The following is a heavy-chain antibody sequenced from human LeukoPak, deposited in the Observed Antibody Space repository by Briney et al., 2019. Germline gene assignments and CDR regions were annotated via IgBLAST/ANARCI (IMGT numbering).Heavy chain of an antibody. Sequence: GRSLRLSCTASGFTFSSYGMHWVRQAPGKGLEWVAVISYDGSNKYYADSVKGRFTISRDNSKNTLYLQMNSLRAEDTAVYYCAKDEVGGNWFDPWGQGTLVTVSS. CDR1: GFTFSSYG. J-gene: IGHJ5*02. V-gene: IGHV3-30*18. CDR2: ISYDGSNK. CDR3: AKDEVGGNWFDP. D-gene: IGHD3-16*01.